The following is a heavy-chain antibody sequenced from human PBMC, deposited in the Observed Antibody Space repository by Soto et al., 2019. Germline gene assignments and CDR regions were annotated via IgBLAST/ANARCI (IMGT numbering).Heavy chain of an antibody. V-gene: IGHV3-7*01. Sequence: EVQLVESGGGLVQPGGSLRLSCAASGFTFSSYWMNWVRQAPGKGLEWVANIKQDGSEKYYVDSVKGRFTISRDNTKNSLYLQMNSLRAEDTAVYYCAREQLQVVIPDYWGLGTLVTVSS. J-gene: IGHJ4*02. D-gene: IGHD6-13*01. CDR3: AREQLQVVIPDY. CDR1: GFTFSSYW. CDR2: IKQDGSEK.